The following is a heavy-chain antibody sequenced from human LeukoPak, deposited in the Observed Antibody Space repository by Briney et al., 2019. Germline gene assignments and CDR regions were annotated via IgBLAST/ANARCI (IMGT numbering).Heavy chain of an antibody. V-gene: IGHV1-18*01. CDR2: ISAYNGNT. D-gene: IGHD3-3*01. CDR3: ARGYKLDDFWSGYSARYYFDY. J-gene: IGHJ4*02. Sequence: ASVKVSCKASGYTFTSYGISWVQQAPGQGLEWMGWISAYNGNTNYAQKLQGRVTMTTDTSTSTAYMELRSLRSDDTAVYYCARGYKLDDFWSGYSARYYFDYWGQGTLVTVSS. CDR1: GYTFTSYG.